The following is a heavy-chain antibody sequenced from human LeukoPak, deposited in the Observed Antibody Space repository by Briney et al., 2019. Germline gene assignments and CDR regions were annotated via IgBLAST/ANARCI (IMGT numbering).Heavy chain of an antibody. CDR2: VWNDGSKN. D-gene: IGHD5-12*01. CDR1: GFTFSKFG. CDR3: AKDWSLGYGCLDY. V-gene: IGHV3-33*06. J-gene: IGHJ4*02. Sequence: GGTLRLSCAASGFTFSKFGMHWVRQTPGKGLEWVALVWNDGSKNYYADSVKGRFTISRDNSKDTLYLLLNSLRAEDTAVYYCAKDWSLGYGCLDYWGQGTLVTVSS.